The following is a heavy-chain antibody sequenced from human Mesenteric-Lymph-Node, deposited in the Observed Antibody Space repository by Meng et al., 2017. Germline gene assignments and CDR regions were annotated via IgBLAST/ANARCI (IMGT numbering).Heavy chain of an antibody. CDR1: GFTFSIFG. J-gene: IGHJ4*02. D-gene: IGHD3-10*01. V-gene: IGHV3-33*06. CDR2: IWSDGTE. Sequence: QGQLVESGGGVVQPGRSLRLSCAASGFTFSIFGMHWVRQAPGKGLEWVAVIWSDGTESYADSVKGRFTISRDNSKDTLYLQMNNLRAEDTAMYYCANYEGTGSYHGWGQGTLVTVSS. CDR3: ANYEGTGSYHG.